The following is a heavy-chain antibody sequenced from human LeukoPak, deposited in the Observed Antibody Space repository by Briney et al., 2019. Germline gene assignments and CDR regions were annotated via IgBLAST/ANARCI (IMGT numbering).Heavy chain of an antibody. V-gene: IGHV5-51*01. CDR3: ARSIAVTDFDY. CDR2: IYPGDSDT. CDR1: GYNFTSYW. Sequence: GESLKISCKGSGYNFTSYWIGWMRQMPGRGLEWMGIIYPGDSDTRYSPSFQGQVTISADKSISTAYLQWSSLKASDTAMYYCARSIAVTDFDYWGQGTLVTVSS. D-gene: IGHD6-19*01. J-gene: IGHJ4*02.